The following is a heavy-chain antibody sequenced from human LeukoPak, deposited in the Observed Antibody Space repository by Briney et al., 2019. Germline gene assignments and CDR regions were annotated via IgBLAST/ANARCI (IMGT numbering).Heavy chain of an antibody. D-gene: IGHD2-2*02. CDR1: GGTFSSYA. CDR2: IIPIFGTA. J-gene: IGHJ5*02. Sequence: SVKVSCKASGGTFSSYAISWARQAPGQGLEWMGGIIPIFGTANYAQKFQGRVTITADESTSTAYMELSSLRSEDTAVYYCAVTEPVPAAISRRFDPWGQGTLVTVSS. V-gene: IGHV1-69*13. CDR3: AVTEPVPAAISRRFDP.